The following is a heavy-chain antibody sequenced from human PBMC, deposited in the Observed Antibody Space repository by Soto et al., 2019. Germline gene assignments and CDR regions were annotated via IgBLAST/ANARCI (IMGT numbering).Heavy chain of an antibody. Sequence: QVQLVQSGAEVKKPGSSVKVSCKASGGTFSSYAISWVRQAPGQGLEWMGGIIPIFGTANYAQKIQGRVTITADESTSTAYMELSSLRSEDTAVYYCARGYDSSGYYPYYWYFDLWGRGSLVTVSS. V-gene: IGHV1-69*12. CDR3: ARGYDSSGYYPYYWYFDL. CDR1: GGTFSSYA. CDR2: IIPIFGTA. J-gene: IGHJ2*01. D-gene: IGHD3-22*01.